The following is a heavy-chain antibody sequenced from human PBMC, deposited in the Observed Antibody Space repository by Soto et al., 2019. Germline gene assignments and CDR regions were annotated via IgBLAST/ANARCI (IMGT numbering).Heavy chain of an antibody. CDR1: GYTITTYD. D-gene: IGHD2-8*01. V-gene: IGHV1-18*01. Sequence: ASVKVSCKASGYTITTYDSSCVRQAPGQGREGMGRISTYNGNTNYPQSLQGRLTMTTDTSTTTAYMELRSLRSDDTAVYYCARDPYHVLMVNAPNLYGMDVWGQGTTVTVSS. J-gene: IGHJ6*02. CDR2: ISTYNGNT. CDR3: ARDPYHVLMVNAPNLYGMDV.